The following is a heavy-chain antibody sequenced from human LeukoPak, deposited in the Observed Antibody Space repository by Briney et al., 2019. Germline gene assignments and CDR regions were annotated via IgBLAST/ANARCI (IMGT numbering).Heavy chain of an antibody. Sequence: ASVTVSCKASGYTVTTYTINWVRQAPAQGLELMGLININTGKTTYAEGFTGRFVFSLDTSMSTTYLQISSLKAEDTAVYYCARDYGSGWYYFDYWGQGTLVTVSS. D-gene: IGHD6-19*01. J-gene: IGHJ4*02. CDR3: ARDYGSGWYYFDY. CDR2: ININTGKT. CDR1: GYTVTTYT. V-gene: IGHV7-4-1*02.